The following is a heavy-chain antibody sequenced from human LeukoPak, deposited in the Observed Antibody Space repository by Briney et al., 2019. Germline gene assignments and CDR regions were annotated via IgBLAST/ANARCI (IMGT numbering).Heavy chain of an antibody. CDR3: ARTPYDILTGYPLD. V-gene: IGHV3-64*01. Sequence: GGSLRLSCAASGFTFSSYAMHWVRQAPGKGLEYVSAISSNGGSTYYANSVKGRFTISRDNSKNTLYLQMGSLRAEDMAVYYCARTPYDILTGYPLDWGQGTLVTVSS. J-gene: IGHJ4*02. CDR2: ISSNGGST. CDR1: GFTFSSYA. D-gene: IGHD3-9*01.